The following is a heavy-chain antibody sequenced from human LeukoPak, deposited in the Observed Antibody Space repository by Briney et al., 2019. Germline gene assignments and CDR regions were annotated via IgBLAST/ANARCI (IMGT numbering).Heavy chain of an antibody. Sequence: GGSLRLSCAASGFTFSSYSMNWVRQAPGKGLEWVSSISSSSSYIYYADSVKGRFTISRDNAKNSLYLQMNSLRAEDTAVYYCARDLHSSGWYVWGYWGQGTLVTVSS. D-gene: IGHD6-19*01. CDR1: GFTFSSYS. J-gene: IGHJ4*02. V-gene: IGHV3-21*01. CDR2: ISSSSSYI. CDR3: ARDLHSSGWYVWGY.